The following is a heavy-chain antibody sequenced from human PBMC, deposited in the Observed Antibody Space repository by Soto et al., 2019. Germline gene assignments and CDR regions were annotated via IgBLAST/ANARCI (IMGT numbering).Heavy chain of an antibody. CDR1: GLSFSNYA. Sequence: QLLESGGGFVQPGGSLKLSCEASGLSFSNYAMTWIRQTPGKGLVWVSGISDSGEVTLYADSVRGRVTISRDNTKKMVYFQLTSLGAQDTAVSYCAGPVWGYQVLFSTWYGTRSDFWSQGTLFKVAS. D-gene: IGHD6-13*01. CDR2: ISDSGEVT. V-gene: IGHV3-23*01. J-gene: IGHJ4*02. CDR3: AGPVWGYQVLFSTWYGTRSDF.